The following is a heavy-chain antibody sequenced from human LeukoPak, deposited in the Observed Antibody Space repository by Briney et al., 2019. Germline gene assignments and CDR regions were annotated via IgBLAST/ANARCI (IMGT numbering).Heavy chain of an antibody. CDR2: INSDGSST. V-gene: IGHV3-74*01. CDR3: ARDTHRPGRAFDY. Sequence: GGSLRLSCAASGFTFSSYWMHWVRQAPGKGLVWVSRINSDGSSTSYADSVKGRFTISRDNAKNSLYLQMNSLRAEDTAVYYCARDTHRPGRAFDYWGQGTLVTVSS. CDR1: GFTFSSYW. J-gene: IGHJ4*02.